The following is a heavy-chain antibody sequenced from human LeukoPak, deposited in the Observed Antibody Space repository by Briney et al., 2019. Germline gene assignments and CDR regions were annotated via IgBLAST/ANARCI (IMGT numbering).Heavy chain of an antibody. CDR1: GFTFSSYS. D-gene: IGHD2-15*01. J-gene: IGHJ4*02. Sequence: GGSLRLSCVVSGFTFSSYSMNWVRQAPGKGPEWVSSISSDSNYIYYADSVKGRFTISRDNTKNALYLQVNSLRVEDTAVYYCARDYRRWSEYWGQGTLVTVSS. CDR3: ARDYRRWSEY. V-gene: IGHV3-21*01. CDR2: ISSDSNYI.